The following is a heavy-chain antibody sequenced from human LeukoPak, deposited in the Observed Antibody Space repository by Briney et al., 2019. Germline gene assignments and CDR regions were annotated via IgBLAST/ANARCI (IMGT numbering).Heavy chain of an antibody. D-gene: IGHD3-16*01. Sequence: GGSLRLSCAASGFTFSSYGMHWVRQAPGKGLEWVAVIWYDGSNKYYADSVKGRFTISRDNSKNTLYLQMNSLRAEDTAVYYCARESVKGGITYYFDYWGQGTLVTVSS. CDR3: ARESVKGGITYYFDY. V-gene: IGHV3-33*08. CDR2: IWYDGSNK. CDR1: GFTFSSYG. J-gene: IGHJ4*02.